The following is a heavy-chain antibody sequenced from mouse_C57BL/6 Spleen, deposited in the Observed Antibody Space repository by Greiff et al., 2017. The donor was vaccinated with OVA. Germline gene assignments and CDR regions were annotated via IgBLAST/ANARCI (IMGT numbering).Heavy chain of an antibody. CDR3: TREGLGRKFAY. J-gene: IGHJ3*01. Sequence: EVQGVESGEGLVKPGGSLKLSCAASGFTFRSYAMSCVRQTPETRLELVAYISSGGDYIYYADTVKGRFTISRDNARNTLYLQMSSLKSEDTAMYYCTREGLGRKFAYWGQGTLVTVSA. CDR1: GFTFRSYA. CDR2: ISSGGDYI. D-gene: IGHD3-3*01. V-gene: IGHV5-9-1*02.